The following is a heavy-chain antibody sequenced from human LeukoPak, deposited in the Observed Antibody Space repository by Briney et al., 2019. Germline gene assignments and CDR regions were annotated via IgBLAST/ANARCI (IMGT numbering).Heavy chain of an antibody. D-gene: IGHD3-10*01. CDR1: GYTFTSYD. CDR2: ISAYNGNT. J-gene: IGHJ4*02. Sequence: ASVKVSCKASGYTFTSYDINWVRQATGQGLEWMGWISAYNGNTNYAQKLQGRVTMTTDTSTSTAYMELRSLRSDDTAVYYCARGEYYYGSGSYYDFDYWGQGTLVTVSS. V-gene: IGHV1-18*01. CDR3: ARGEYYYGSGSYYDFDY.